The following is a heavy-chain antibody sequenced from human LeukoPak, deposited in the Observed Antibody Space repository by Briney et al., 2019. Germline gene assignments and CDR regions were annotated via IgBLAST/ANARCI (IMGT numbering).Heavy chain of an antibody. CDR2: IIPILGIA. J-gene: IGHJ5*02. Sequence: SVKVSCKASGGTFSSYAISWVRQAPGQGLEWMGRIIPILGIANYAQKFQGRVTITADESTSTAYMELSSLRSEDTAVYYCARGGIVVVINNWSDPWGQGTLVTVSS. CDR3: ARGGIVVVINNWSDP. V-gene: IGHV1-69*04. D-gene: IGHD3-22*01. CDR1: GGTFSSYA.